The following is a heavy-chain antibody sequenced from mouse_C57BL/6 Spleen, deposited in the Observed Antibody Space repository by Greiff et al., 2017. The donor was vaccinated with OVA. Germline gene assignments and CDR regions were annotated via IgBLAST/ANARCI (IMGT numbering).Heavy chain of an antibody. J-gene: IGHJ4*01. CDR3: ARAPDYYGSSYEAMDY. V-gene: IGHV5-9*01. CDR2: ISGGGGNT. D-gene: IGHD1-1*01. Sequence: EVHLVESGGGLVKPGGSLKLSCAASGFTFSSYTMSWVRQTPEKRLEWVATISGGGGNTYYPDSVKGRFTISRDNAKNTLYLQMSSLRSEDTALYYCARAPDYYGSSYEAMDYWGQGTSVTVSS. CDR1: GFTFSSYT.